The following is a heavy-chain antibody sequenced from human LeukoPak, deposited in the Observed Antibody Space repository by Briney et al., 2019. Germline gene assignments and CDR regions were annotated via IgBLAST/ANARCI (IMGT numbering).Heavy chain of an antibody. CDR3: ANPGGPYEMATTLSY. CDR2: IKKDGIEK. D-gene: IGHD5-24*01. Sequence: GSLRLSCVVSGFTLSSDWMSWVRQAPGKGLEWVANIKKDGIEKYYVESVKGRFTISRDNAKNSLSLQMNSLRAEDTAVYYCANPGGPYEMATTLSYWGQGTLVTVSS. CDR1: GFTLSSDW. V-gene: IGHV3-7*01. J-gene: IGHJ4*02.